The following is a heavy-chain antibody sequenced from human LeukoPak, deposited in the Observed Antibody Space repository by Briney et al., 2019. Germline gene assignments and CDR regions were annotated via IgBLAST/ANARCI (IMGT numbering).Heavy chain of an antibody. CDR2: ISAYNGNT. V-gene: IGHV1-18*01. D-gene: IGHD1-26*01. CDR3: ARVVGATTYYYYYYMDV. Sequence: ASVTVSCKASGYTFTSYGISWVRQAPGQGLEWMGWISAYNGNTNYAQKLQGRVTMTTDTSTSTAYMELRSLRSDDTAVYYCARVVGATTYYYYYYMDVWGKGTTVTVSS. J-gene: IGHJ6*03. CDR1: GYTFTSYG.